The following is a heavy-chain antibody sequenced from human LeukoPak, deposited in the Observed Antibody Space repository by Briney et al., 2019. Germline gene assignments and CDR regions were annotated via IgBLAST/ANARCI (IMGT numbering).Heavy chain of an antibody. J-gene: IGHJ3*02. D-gene: IGHD6-13*01. CDR3: ARDRSVAAAGAFDI. V-gene: IGHV3-66*01. CDR2: IYSGGST. Sequence: GGSLRLSCAASGFTVSSNYMSWVRQAPGKGLEWVSVIYSGGSTYYADSVKGRFTISRDNSKNTLYLQMNSLRAGDTAVYYCARDRSVAAAGAFDIWGQGTMVTVSS. CDR1: GFTVSSNY.